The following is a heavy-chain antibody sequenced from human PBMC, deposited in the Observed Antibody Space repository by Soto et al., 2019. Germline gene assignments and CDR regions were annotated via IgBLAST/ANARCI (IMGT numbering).Heavy chain of an antibody. V-gene: IGHV1-69*13. D-gene: IGHD2-2*02. CDR1: GGTFSSYA. CDR2: IIPIFGTA. CDR3: ARAGYGYCSSTSSYNYFDY. J-gene: IGHJ4*02. Sequence: SVKVSCKASGGTFSSYAISWVRQAPGQGLEWMGGIIPIFGTANYAQKFQGRVTITADESTSTAYMELSSLRSEDTAVYYCARAGYGYCSSTSSYNYFDYWGQGILVTVSS.